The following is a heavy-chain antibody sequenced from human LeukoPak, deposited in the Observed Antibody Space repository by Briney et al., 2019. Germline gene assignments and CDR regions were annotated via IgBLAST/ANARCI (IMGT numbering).Heavy chain of an antibody. J-gene: IGHJ4*02. Sequence: GGSLRLSCAASGFTFSSYSMNWVRQAPGKGLEWVSYISSSSTYIYHADSVKGRFTISRDNAKNSLYLHMNSLRAEDTAVYYCARGHGRGIAVPICDSWGQGTLVTVSS. V-gene: IGHV3-21*06. CDR3: ARGHGRGIAVPICDS. CDR2: ISSSSTYI. D-gene: IGHD6-19*01. CDR1: GFTFSSYS.